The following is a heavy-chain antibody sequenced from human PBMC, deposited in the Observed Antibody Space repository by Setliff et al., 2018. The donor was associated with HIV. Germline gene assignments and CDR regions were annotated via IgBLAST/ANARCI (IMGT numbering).Heavy chain of an antibody. CDR1: GFIFDDFA. CDR3: AKGGAVAVAGTLVAHYFDY. J-gene: IGHJ4*02. V-gene: IGHV3-9*03. D-gene: IGHD6-19*01. Sequence: GGSLRLSCAASGFIFDDFAMHWVRQAPGKGLEWVSGISWNSGSIGHADSVKGRFTISRDNAKNSLYLQMNSLRAEDMALYYCAKGGAVAVAGTLVAHYFDYWGQGTRVTVSS. CDR2: ISWNSGSI.